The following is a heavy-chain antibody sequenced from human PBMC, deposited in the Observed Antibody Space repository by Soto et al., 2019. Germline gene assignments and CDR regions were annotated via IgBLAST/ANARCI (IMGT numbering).Heavy chain of an antibody. V-gene: IGHV4-61*01. D-gene: IGHD2-2*01. J-gene: IGHJ5*02. CDR2: IYYSGST. Sequence: SETLSLTCTVSGGSVSSGSYYWSWIRQPPGKGLEWIGYIYYSGSTNYNPSLKSRVTISVDTSKNQFSLKLSSVTAADTAVDYCARARPGQRSSTSFDPWGQAPLVTVSS. CDR1: GGSVSSGSYY. CDR3: ARARPGQRSSTSFDP.